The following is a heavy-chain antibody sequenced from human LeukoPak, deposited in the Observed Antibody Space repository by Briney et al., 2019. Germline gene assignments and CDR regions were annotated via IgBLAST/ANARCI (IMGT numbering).Heavy chain of an antibody. J-gene: IGHJ5*02. D-gene: IGHD6-13*01. V-gene: IGHV4-59*08. CDR2: IYYSGST. Sequence: SETLSLTCTVSGVSISSYYWSWIRQPPGKGLEWNGYIYYSGSTNYNPSLKSRVTISVDTSKNQFFLKLSPVTAADTAVYYCARTEPLAAAGDWFDPWGQGTLVTVSS. CDR1: GVSISSYY. CDR3: ARTEPLAAAGDWFDP.